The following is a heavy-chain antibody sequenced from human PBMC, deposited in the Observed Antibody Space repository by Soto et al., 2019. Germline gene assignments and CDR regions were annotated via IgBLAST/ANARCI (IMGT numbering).Heavy chain of an antibody. CDR3: CWCGSINYYFNQ. J-gene: IGHJ4*02. V-gene: IGHV3-15*01. D-gene: IGHD2-8*02. CDR2: IKSVGSGGTR. Sequence: EVQLVESGGDLVKPGGSLRLSCIVSGLKFSDAWMSWVRQVPGQGLEWVGRIKSVGSGGTRDYAAPGRGRFTISRDDSKNTVYLQMDSLKTEDTAMYYCCWCGSINYYFNQGGQGTLVIVSS. CDR1: GLKFSDAW.